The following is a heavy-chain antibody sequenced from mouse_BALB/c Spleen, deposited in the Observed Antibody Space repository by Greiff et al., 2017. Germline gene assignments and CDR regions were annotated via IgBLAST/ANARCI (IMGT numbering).Heavy chain of an antibody. CDR3: ARLYGNSHAMDD. CDR2: ISSGGSYT. J-gene: IGHJ4*01. D-gene: IGHD2-1*01. V-gene: IGHV5-6*01. CDR1: GFTFSSYG. Sequence: EVKLMESGGDLVKPGGSLKLSCAASGFTFSSYGMSWVRQTPDKRLEWVATISSGGSYTYYPDSVKGRFTISRDNAKNTLYLQMSSLKSEDTAMYYCARLYGNSHAMDDGGQGTSVTVSS.